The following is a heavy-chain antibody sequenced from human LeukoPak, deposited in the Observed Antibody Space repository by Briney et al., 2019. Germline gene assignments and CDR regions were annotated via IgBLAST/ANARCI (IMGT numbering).Heavy chain of an antibody. CDR2: FDPEDGET. J-gene: IGHJ4*02. CDR1: GYTLTELS. V-gene: IGHV1-24*01. D-gene: IGHD5-18*01. CDR3: ARAPSGFTYGPGDH. Sequence: ASVKVSLKVSGYTLTELSMHWVRQAPGKGLEWMGGFDPEDGETIYAQKFQGRVTMTEDTSTDTPYMQLSSLRSEDTAVYYCARAPSGFTYGPGDHWGQGTLVTVSS.